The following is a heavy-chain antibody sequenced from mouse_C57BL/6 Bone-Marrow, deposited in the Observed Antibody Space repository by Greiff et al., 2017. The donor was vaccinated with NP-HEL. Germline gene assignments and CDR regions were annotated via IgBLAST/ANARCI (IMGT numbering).Heavy chain of an antibody. J-gene: IGHJ4*01. CDR2: ISDGGSYT. Sequence: DVMLVESGGGLVKPGGSLKLSCAASGFTFSSYAMSWVRQTPEKRLEWVATISDGGSYTYYPDNVKGRFTIFRDNAKNNLYLQMSHLKSEDTAMYYCARVDYYYAMDYWGQGTSVTVSS. CDR3: ARVDYYYAMDY. V-gene: IGHV5-4*03. D-gene: IGHD2-4*01. CDR1: GFTFSSYA.